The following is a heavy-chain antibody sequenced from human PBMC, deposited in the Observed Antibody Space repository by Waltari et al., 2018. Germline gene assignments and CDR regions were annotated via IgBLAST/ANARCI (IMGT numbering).Heavy chain of an antibody. V-gene: IGHV4-4*07. CDR1: GGPISGYY. CDR3: ARGGEYFDP. CDR2: IYVTGNT. J-gene: IGHJ5*02. D-gene: IGHD3-16*01. Sequence: QVQLQESGPGLVRPSQTLSLTCVVSGGPISGYYWNWIRQSAGKGLEWIGSIYVTGNTAYNPSLKSRVTVSADTSKNHVSLNMISVTAADTAMYFCARGGEYFDPWGQGTLVIVSS.